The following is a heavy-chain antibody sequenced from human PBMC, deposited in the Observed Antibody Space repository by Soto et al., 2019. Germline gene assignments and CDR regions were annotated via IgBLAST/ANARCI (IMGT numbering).Heavy chain of an antibody. CDR3: ARGRYLDSSDYWVANLPFDH. V-gene: IGHV3-23*01. Sequence: PGGSLRLSCAASGFTFNSYVMTWVRQAPGEGLEWVSSISRSGRGSAYYADSVKGRFTISRDNSEDTLFLQMNNLRDEDTALYYCARGRYLDSSDYWVANLPFDHWGLGTLVTVLL. J-gene: IGHJ4*02. CDR1: GFTFNSYV. CDR2: ISRSGRGSA. D-gene: IGHD3-22*01.